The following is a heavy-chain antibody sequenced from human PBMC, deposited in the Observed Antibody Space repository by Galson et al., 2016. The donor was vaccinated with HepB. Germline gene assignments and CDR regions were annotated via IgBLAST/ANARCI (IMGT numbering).Heavy chain of an antibody. V-gene: IGHV3-48*02. CDR2: LSSSSTTI. CDR3: AGDTDCSSSSCYMVGDAFDI. Sequence: SLRLSCAASGFTFSTYSMIWVRQALGRGLEWISYLSSSSTTIYYADSVQGRFTISRDNAKNSLYLQMNRLGDEDPAGYYCAGDTDCSSSSCYMVGDAFDIWGQGTRVTVSS. D-gene: IGHD2-2*02. J-gene: IGHJ3*02. CDR1: GFTFSTYS.